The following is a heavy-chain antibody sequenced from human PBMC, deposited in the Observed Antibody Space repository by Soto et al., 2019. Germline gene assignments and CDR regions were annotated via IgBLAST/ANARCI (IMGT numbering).Heavy chain of an antibody. CDR1: GFTFSSYS. CDR3: ARDLPYCSSTSCYEIHNWFDP. CDR2: ISSSSSYI. V-gene: IGHV3-21*01. D-gene: IGHD2-2*01. Sequence: GGSLRLSCAASGFTFSSYSMNWVRQAPGKGLEWVSSISSSSSYIYYADSVKGRFTISRDNAKNSLYLQMNSLRAEDTAVYYCARDLPYCSSTSCYEIHNWFDPWGQGTLVTVSS. J-gene: IGHJ5*02.